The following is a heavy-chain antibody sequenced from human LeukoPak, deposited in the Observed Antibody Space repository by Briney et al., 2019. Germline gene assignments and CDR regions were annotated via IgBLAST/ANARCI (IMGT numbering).Heavy chain of an antibody. CDR3: TTNLVGATTHAFDI. Sequence: GGSLRLSCAASGFTFSSYGMHWVRQAPGKGLEWVGRIKSKTDGGTTDYAAPVKGRFTISRDDSKNTLYLQMNSLKTEDTAVYYCTTNLVGATTHAFDIWGQGTMVTVSS. V-gene: IGHV3-15*01. D-gene: IGHD1-26*01. CDR1: GFTFSSYG. J-gene: IGHJ3*02. CDR2: IKSKTDGGTT.